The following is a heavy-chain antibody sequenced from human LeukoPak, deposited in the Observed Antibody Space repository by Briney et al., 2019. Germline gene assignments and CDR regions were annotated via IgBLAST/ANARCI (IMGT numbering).Heavy chain of an antibody. D-gene: IGHD6-13*01. CDR2: ISAYNGNT. Sequence: ASVKVSCKASGYTFTGYYMHWVRQAPGQGLEWMGWISAYNGNTNYAQKLQGRVTMTTDTSTSTAYMELRSLRSDDTAVYYCARLLRPGIAAAGYGSYYYYMDVWGKGTTVTVSS. CDR3: ARLLRPGIAAAGYGSYYYYMDV. V-gene: IGHV1-18*04. J-gene: IGHJ6*03. CDR1: GYTFTGYY.